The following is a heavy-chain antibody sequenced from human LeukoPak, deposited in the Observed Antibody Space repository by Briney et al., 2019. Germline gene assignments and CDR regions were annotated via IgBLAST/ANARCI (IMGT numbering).Heavy chain of an antibody. V-gene: IGHV5-51*01. J-gene: IGHJ4*02. CDR2: IYPGDSDT. CDR1: GYSFTSYW. CDR3: ARQRCSADSCYSNFDY. D-gene: IGHD2-15*01. Sequence: GESLKISCKGSGYSFTSYWIGWVRQMPGKGLEWMGIIYPGDSDTRYSPSFQGQVTISADKSISTAYLQWSSLKASDTAIYYCARQRCSADSCYSNFDYWGQGTLVTVSS.